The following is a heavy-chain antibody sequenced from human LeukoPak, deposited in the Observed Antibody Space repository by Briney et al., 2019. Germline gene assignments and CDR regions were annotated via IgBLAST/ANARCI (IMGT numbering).Heavy chain of an antibody. Sequence: SETLSLTCTVSGGSISSDIYYWSWIRQPAGKGLEWIGRIYSSGSTNYNPSLKSRVTISVDTSKKQFSLKLSSVPAADTAVYYCASSLYGDFDYWGQGTLVTVSS. CDR2: IYSSGST. J-gene: IGHJ4*02. D-gene: IGHD4-17*01. V-gene: IGHV4-61*02. CDR3: ASSLYGDFDY. CDR1: GGSISSDIYY.